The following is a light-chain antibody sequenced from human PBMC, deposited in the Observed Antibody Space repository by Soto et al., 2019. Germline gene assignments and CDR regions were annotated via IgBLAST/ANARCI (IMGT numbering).Light chain of an antibody. J-gene: IGKJ1*01. Sequence: EIVLTQSPATLSLSPWERATLSCRASQSVSSYLAWYQQKPGQAPRLLIYDASNRATGIPARFSGSGSGTDFTLTISSLEPEDFATYFCQQYNNYPRTFGQGTKVDIK. CDR3: QQYNNYPRT. CDR2: DAS. CDR1: QSVSSY. V-gene: IGKV3-11*01.